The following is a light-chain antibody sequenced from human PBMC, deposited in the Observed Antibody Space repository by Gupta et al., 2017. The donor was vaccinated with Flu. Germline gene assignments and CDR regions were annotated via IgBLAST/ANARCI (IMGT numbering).Light chain of an antibody. CDR1: QSISSY. CDR2: TTA. Sequence: PSSLSASVGDRVSITCRARQSISSYLKWYQQKPGKVPKLLIYTTASLQSGVPSRFSGSGSGTDFTPTISSLQPEDFATYYCHQSDSSPRTFGQGTKLEIK. CDR3: HQSDSSPRT. J-gene: IGKJ2*01. V-gene: IGKV1-39*01.